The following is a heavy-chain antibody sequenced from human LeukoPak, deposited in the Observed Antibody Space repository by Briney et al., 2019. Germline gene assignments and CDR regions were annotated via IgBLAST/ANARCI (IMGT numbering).Heavy chain of an antibody. D-gene: IGHD3-22*01. CDR1: GGSFSGYY. CDR2: INHSGST. Sequence: PSETLSLTCAVYGGSFSGYYWSCIRQPPGKGLEWIGEINHSGSTNYNPSLKSRVTISVDTSKSQFSLKQSSVTAADTAVYYCARGHLSHDSSGYLDYWGQGTLVTVSS. V-gene: IGHV4-34*01. J-gene: IGHJ4*02. CDR3: ARGHLSHDSSGYLDY.